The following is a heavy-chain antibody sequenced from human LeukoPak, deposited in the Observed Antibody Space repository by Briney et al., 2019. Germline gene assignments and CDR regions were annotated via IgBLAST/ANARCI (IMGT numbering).Heavy chain of an antibody. D-gene: IGHD3-22*01. CDR1: GGSISSYY. CDR2: IYTSGST. V-gene: IGHV4-4*07. CDR3: ARLGFEDYDGSGRTDY. J-gene: IGHJ4*02. Sequence: PSETLSLTCTVSGGSISSYYWSWVRQPAGKGLEWIGRIYTSGSTNYNPSLKSRVTMSVDTSKNQFSLKLSSVTAADTAVYYCARLGFEDYDGSGRTDYWGQGTLVTVSS.